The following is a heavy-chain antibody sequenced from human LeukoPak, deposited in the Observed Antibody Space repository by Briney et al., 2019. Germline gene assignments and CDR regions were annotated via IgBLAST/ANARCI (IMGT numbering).Heavy chain of an antibody. CDR2: MNPNSGNT. V-gene: IGHV1-8*01. CDR1: GYTFTSYD. Sequence: ASVKVSCKASGYTFTSYDINWVRQATGQGLEWMGWMNPNSGNTGYAQKFQGRVTMTRNTSISTAYMELSSLRSEDTAVYYCVREFLWFGELSYYFDYWGQGTLVTVSS. CDR3: VREFLWFGELSYYFDY. D-gene: IGHD3-10*01. J-gene: IGHJ4*02.